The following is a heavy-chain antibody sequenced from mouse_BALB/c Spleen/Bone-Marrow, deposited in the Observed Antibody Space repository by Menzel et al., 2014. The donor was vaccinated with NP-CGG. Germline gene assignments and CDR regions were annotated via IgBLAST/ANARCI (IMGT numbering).Heavy chain of an antibody. D-gene: IGHD2-1*01. CDR1: GYSFTGYF. J-gene: IGHJ2*01. CDR2: INPYNGDT. CDR3: GREIYYGNPDY. V-gene: IGHV1-20*01. Sequence: VQLQQSGPELVKPGASVKISCKASGYSFTGYFMNWVMQSHGKSLEWIGRINPYNGDTFYNQKFKGKATLTVDKSSSTAHMELLSLTSEDSVVYYCGREIYYGNPDYWGQGTTLTVSS.